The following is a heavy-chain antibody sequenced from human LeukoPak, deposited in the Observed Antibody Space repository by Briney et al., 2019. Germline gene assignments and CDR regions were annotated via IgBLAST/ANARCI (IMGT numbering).Heavy chain of an antibody. D-gene: IGHD3-3*01. CDR3: ARRLAIDFWSDYSVIQTKSYFDY. CDR1: GGSFSGYY. Sequence: SETLSLTCAVYGGSFSGYYWSWIRQPPGKGLEWIGEINHSGSTNYNPSLKSRVTISVDTSKNQFSLKLSSVTAADTAVYYCARRLAIDFWSDYSVIQTKSYFDYWGQGTLVTVSS. CDR2: INHSGST. J-gene: IGHJ4*02. V-gene: IGHV4-34*01.